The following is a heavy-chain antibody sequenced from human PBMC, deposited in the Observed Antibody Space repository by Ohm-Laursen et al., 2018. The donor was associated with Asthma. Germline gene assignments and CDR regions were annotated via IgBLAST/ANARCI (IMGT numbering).Heavy chain of an antibody. CDR1: GFTFRSYA. CDR2: ISYDGRNK. Sequence: SLRLSCAASGFTFRSYAMHWVRQAPGKGLEWVAVISYDGRNKYYADSVKGRFTISRDNSKNTLYLQMNSLRAEDTAVYYCAREKVPHAYGYAFDIWGQGTMVTVSS. J-gene: IGHJ3*02. CDR3: AREKVPHAYGYAFDI. V-gene: IGHV3-30*03. D-gene: IGHD3-10*01.